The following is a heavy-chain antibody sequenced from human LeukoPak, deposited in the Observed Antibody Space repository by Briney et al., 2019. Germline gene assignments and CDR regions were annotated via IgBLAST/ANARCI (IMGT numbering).Heavy chain of an antibody. J-gene: IGHJ3*02. CDR3: ARHLSPDGFDI. CDR1: GYSFTSYW. Sequence: GESLKISCKGSGYSFTSYWIGWVRQMPGKGLEWMGMTYPGDSDTRYSPSFQGQVTISADKSISTAYLQWSSLKASDTAMYYCARHLSPDGFDIWGQGTMVTVSS. D-gene: IGHD2/OR15-2a*01. CDR2: TYPGDSDT. V-gene: IGHV5-51*01.